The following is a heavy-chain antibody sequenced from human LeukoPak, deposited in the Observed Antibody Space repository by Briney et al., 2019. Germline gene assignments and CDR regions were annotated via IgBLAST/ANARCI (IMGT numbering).Heavy chain of an antibody. CDR3: ATDAQGAAAGSLDFDY. V-gene: IGHV1-24*01. CDR2: FDPEDGET. CDR1: GYTLTELS. J-gene: IGHJ4*02. Sequence: ASVKVSCKVSGYTLTELSMHWVRQAPGKGLEWMGGFDPEDGETIYAQKFQGGVTMTEDTSTDTAYMELSSLRSEDTAVYYCATDAQGAAAGSLDFDYWGQGTLVTISS. D-gene: IGHD6-13*01.